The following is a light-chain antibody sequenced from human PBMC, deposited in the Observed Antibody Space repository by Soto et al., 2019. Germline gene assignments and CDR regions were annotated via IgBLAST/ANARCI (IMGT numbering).Light chain of an antibody. Sequence: DIQLTQSPSFLSASVGDRVTITCWASQGISSYLAWYQQKPGKAPKLLIYAASTLQSGVPSRFSGSGSGTEFTLTISSLQPEDFATYYCQQVNSYPLTFGPGTKVDIK. CDR2: AAS. J-gene: IGKJ3*01. CDR3: QQVNSYPLT. V-gene: IGKV1-9*01. CDR1: QGISSY.